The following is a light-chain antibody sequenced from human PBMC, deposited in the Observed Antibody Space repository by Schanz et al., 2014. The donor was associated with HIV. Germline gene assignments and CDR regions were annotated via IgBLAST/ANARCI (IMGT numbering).Light chain of an antibody. CDR1: QSVGGSQ. CDR3: QYFGNSGGT. Sequence: EIVLTQSPGSLSLSPGERATLSCRASQSVGGSQMAWYQHRRGQAPRLLFYANSFRATGVPDRFSGTGSGTDFTLTISSLEPEDFAVYYCQYFGNSGGTFGGGTKVEIK. V-gene: IGKV3-20*01. J-gene: IGKJ4*01. CDR2: ANS.